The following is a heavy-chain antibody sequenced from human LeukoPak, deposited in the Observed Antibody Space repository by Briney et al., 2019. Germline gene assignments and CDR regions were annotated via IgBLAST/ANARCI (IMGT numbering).Heavy chain of an antibody. CDR3: ARSLACGYDYNWFDP. CDR1: GGTFSSYA. CDR2: IIPIFGTA. D-gene: IGHD5-12*01. J-gene: IGHJ5*02. Sequence: GSSVKVSRKASGGTFSSYAISWVRQAPGQGLEWMGGIIPIFGTANYAQKFQGRVTITTDESTSTAYMELSSLRSEDTAVYYCARSLACGYDYNWFDPWGQGTLVTVSS. V-gene: IGHV1-69*05.